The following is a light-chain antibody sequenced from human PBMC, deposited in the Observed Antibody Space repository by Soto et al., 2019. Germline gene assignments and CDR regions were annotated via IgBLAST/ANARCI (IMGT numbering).Light chain of an antibody. V-gene: IGKV1-27*01. J-gene: IGKJ1*01. Sequence: DIQMTQSPSSLSASVGDTVTLTCLASQEIGHFLAWYQQRPGKAPNLLIYGVSILQSGVPSRFSGSGSGTDLTLTIRSLQPEDVATYYCKHYDKESQATFPKGTKVDIX. CDR2: GVS. CDR3: KHYDKESQAT. CDR1: QEIGHF.